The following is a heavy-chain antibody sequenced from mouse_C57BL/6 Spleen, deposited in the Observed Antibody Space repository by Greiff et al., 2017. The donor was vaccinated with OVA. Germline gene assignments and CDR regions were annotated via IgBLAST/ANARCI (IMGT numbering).Heavy chain of an antibody. J-gene: IGHJ2*01. CDR2: IYPGDGDT. Sequence: VQLQESGAELVKPGASVKISCKASGYAFSSYWMNWVKQRPGKGLEWIGQIYPGDGDTNYNGKFKGKATLTADKSSSTAYMQLSSLTSEDSAVYFCARLGDYDGGFDYWGQGTTLTVSS. D-gene: IGHD2-4*01. CDR3: ARLGDYDGGFDY. V-gene: IGHV1-80*01. CDR1: GYAFSSYW.